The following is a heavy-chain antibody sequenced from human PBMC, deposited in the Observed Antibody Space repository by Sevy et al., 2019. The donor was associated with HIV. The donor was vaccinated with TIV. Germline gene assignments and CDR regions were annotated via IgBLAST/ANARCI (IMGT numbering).Heavy chain of an antibody. D-gene: IGHD2-2*01. CDR3: ARDDTLGYCSSTSCPIVYGMDV. CDR2: ISYDGSNK. CDR1: GFTFSSYA. J-gene: IGHJ6*02. Sequence: GGSLRLSCAASGFTFSSYAMRWVRQAPGKGLEWVAVISYDGSNKYYADSVKGRFTISRDNSKNTLYLQMNSLRAEDTAVYYCARDDTLGYCSSTSCPIVYGMDVWGQGTTVTVSS. V-gene: IGHV3-30-3*01.